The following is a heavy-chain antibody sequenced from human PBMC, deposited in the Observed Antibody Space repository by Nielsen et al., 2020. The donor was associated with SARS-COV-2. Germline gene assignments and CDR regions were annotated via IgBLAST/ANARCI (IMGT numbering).Heavy chain of an antibody. V-gene: IGHV4-30-4*01. J-gene: IGHJ6*02. D-gene: IGHD3-22*01. CDR2: IYYSGST. Sequence: SETLSLTCTVSGGSISSGDYYWSWIRQPPGKGLKWIGYIYYSGSTYYNPSLKSRVTISVDTSKNQFSLKLSSVTAADTAVYYCARDRRYYDSSGYYGSYYYYGMDVWGQGTTVTVSS. CDR3: ARDRRYYDSSGYYGSYYYYGMDV. CDR1: GGSISSGDYY.